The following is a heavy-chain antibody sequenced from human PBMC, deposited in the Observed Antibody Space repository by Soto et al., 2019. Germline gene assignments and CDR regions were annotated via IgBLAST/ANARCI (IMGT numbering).Heavy chain of an antibody. Sequence: QVQLVESGGGVVQPGRSLRLSCAASGFTFSSYGMHWVRQAPGKGLEWVAVIWYDGSNKYYADSVKGRFTISRDNSKNTLYLQMNSLRAEDTAVYYCAREWGYGAGKYYFDYWGQGTLVTVSS. CDR2: IWYDGSNK. J-gene: IGHJ4*02. D-gene: IGHD4-17*01. V-gene: IGHV3-33*01. CDR1: GFTFSSYG. CDR3: AREWGYGAGKYYFDY.